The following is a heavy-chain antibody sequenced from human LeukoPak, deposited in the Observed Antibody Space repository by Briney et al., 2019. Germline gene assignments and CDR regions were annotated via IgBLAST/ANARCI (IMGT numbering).Heavy chain of an antibody. V-gene: IGHV3-23*01. CDR2: ISGSGGST. D-gene: IGHD3-22*01. J-gene: IGHJ4*02. Sequence: GGSLRLSCAASGFTFSSYAMSWVRQAPGKGLEWVSAISGSGGSTYYADSVKGRFTISRDNSKNTLYLQMNSLRAEDTAVYYCAKDLELGRYYYDSSGYLIFDYWGQGTLVTVSS. CDR1: GFTFSSYA. CDR3: AKDLELGRYYYDSSGYLIFDY.